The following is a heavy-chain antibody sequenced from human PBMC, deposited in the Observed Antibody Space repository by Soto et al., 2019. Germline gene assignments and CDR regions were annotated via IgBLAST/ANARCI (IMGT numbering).Heavy chain of an antibody. J-gene: IGHJ3*02. D-gene: IGHD4-4*01. CDR2: IIPIFGTA. V-gene: IGHV1-69*13. Sequence: ASVKVSCKASGGTFSSYAISWVRQAPGQGLEWMGGIIPIFGTANYAQKFQGRVTITADESTSTAYMELSSLRSEDTAVYYCAIYYSNLFWARLDAFEIWGQGTMVTVSS. CDR1: GGTFSSYA. CDR3: AIYYSNLFWARLDAFEI.